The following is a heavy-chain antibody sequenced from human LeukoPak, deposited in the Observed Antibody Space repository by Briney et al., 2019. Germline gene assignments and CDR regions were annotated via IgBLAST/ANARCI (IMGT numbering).Heavy chain of an antibody. Sequence: PGGSLRLSCAASGFTFSNYSMNWVRQAPGKGLEWVTFIQYDGSNTYYADSVKGRFTFSRDNSKNTLYLHMNSLRAEDTAVYYCVKGLVYYFDYWGQGTLVSVSS. CDR3: VKGLVYYFDY. D-gene: IGHD3-10*01. V-gene: IGHV3-30*02. CDR1: GFTFSNYS. J-gene: IGHJ4*02. CDR2: IQYDGSNT.